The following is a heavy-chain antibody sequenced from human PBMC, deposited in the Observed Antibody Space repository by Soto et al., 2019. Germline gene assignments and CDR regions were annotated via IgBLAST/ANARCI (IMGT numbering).Heavy chain of an antibody. CDR1: GYTFSSYW. Sequence: GESLKISCKGSGYTFSSYWIGWVRHMPGKGLEWMGIIYPGDSDTRYSPSFQGQVTISADKSISTVYLQWSSLKASDTAMYYCAITRDSSRQFFFDHWGQGTLVTVPQ. CDR2: IYPGDSDT. CDR3: AITRDSSRQFFFDH. V-gene: IGHV5-51*01. J-gene: IGHJ4*02. D-gene: IGHD3-22*01.